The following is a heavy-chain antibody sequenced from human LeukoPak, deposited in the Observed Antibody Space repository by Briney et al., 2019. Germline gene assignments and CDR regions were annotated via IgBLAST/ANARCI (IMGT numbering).Heavy chain of an antibody. CDR2: IWYDGSNK. V-gene: IGHV3-33*01. J-gene: IGHJ4*02. Sequence: GGSLRLSCAASGFTFRSYGMHWVRQAPGKGLEWVAVIWYDGSNKYYADSVKGRFTISRDNSKNTLYLQMNSLRVEDTAVYYCARDQSPGYINSCGQGTLVTVSS. CDR3: ARDQSPGYINS. CDR1: GFTFRSYG. D-gene: IGHD3-16*02.